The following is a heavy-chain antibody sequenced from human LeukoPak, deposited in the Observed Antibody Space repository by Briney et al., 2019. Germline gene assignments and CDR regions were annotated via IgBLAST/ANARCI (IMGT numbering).Heavy chain of an antibody. V-gene: IGHV3-21*01. Sequence: GGSLRLSCAASGFTFSSYSMNWVRQAPGKGLEWVSSISSSSSYIYYADSVKGRFTITRDNAKNSLYLQMNSLRVEYTAVYSCARGGRASAFDIWGQGTMVTVSS. CDR3: ARGGRASAFDI. J-gene: IGHJ3*02. D-gene: IGHD2-15*01. CDR1: GFTFSSYS. CDR2: ISSSSSYI.